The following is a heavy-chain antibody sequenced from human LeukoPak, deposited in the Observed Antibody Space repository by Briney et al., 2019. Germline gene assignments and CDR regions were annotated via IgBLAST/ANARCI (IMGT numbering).Heavy chain of an antibody. D-gene: IGHD1-7*01. J-gene: IGHJ6*02. CDR3: TTDEDWNYARKDV. CDR2: TVSEIDGGTT. CDR1: GFTFNYAW. Sequence: GGSLRLSCAASGFTFNYAWMSWVRQVPGKGLEWVGQTVSEIDGGTTDYAAPVKGRFTISRDDSKSTLYLQMNSLKIEDTAVYYCTTDEDWNYARKDVWGQGATVILSS. V-gene: IGHV3-15*04.